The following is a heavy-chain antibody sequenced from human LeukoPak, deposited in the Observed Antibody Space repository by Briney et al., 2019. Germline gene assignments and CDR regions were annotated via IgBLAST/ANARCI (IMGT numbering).Heavy chain of an antibody. V-gene: IGHV4-59*01. CDR2: THYTGIT. Sequence: SETLSLTCIVSSGSMNNYYWTWIRQPPGKGLEWIAYTHYTGITNYNPFLRSRVTISLDASKSQFSLKLNSETAADTAFYYCARILEGSGAAFDIWGQGTMVTVSS. CDR1: SGSMNNYY. D-gene: IGHD3-3*02. J-gene: IGHJ3*02. CDR3: ARILEGSGAAFDI.